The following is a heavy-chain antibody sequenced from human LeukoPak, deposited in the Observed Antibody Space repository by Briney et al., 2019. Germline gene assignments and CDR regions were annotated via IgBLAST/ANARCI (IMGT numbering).Heavy chain of an antibody. CDR3: AREGSGGSGYFDY. CDR2: IYHSGST. V-gene: IGHV4-38-2*02. J-gene: IGHJ4*02. CDR1: GYSISSGYY. D-gene: IGHD2-15*01. Sequence: PPETLSLTCTVSGYSISSGYYWGWIRQPPGKGLEWIGSIYHSGSTYYNPSLKSRVTISVDTSKNQFSLKLSSVTAADTAVYYCAREGSGGSGYFDYWGQGTLVTVSS.